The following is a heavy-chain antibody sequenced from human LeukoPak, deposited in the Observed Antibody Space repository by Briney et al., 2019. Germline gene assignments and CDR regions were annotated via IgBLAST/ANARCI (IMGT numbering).Heavy chain of an antibody. CDR1: GGSISSYY. J-gene: IGHJ3*02. CDR3: AREGSVLLWFGDLATGAFDI. V-gene: IGHV4-4*07. CDR2: IYTSGST. Sequence: SETLSLTCTVPGGSISSYYWGWIRQPAGKGLEWIGRIYTSGSTNYNPSLKSRVTMSVDTSKNQFSLKLSSVTAADTAVYYCAREGSVLLWFGDLATGAFDIWGQGTMVTVSS. D-gene: IGHD3-10*01.